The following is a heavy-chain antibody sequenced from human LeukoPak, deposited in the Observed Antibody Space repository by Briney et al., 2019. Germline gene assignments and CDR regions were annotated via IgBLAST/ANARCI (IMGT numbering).Heavy chain of an antibody. J-gene: IGHJ4*02. CDR2: ISGSGGST. CDR1: EFTFSSYA. V-gene: IGHV3-23*01. Sequence: GGSLRLSCAASEFTFSSYAMSRVRQAPGKGLEWVSAISGSGGSTYYADSVKGRFTISRDNSKNTLYLQMNSLRGEDTAVYYCAKDSGGWTNLDYWGQRTLVTVSS. CDR3: AKDSGGWTNLDY. D-gene: IGHD6-19*01.